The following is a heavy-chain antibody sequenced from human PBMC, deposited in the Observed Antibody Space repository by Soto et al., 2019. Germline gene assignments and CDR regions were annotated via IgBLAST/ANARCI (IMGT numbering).Heavy chain of an antibody. Sequence: QVQLQQWGAGLLKPSETLSLTCAVYGGSFSGYQWTWIRQTPGKGLEWIGEINDTGNINYNPSLKSRVTIFIDTPVTQISLKQSSVTAADTAVYYCARGLIVWFGELSRRGGYYYYMDVWGKGTTVTVSS. D-gene: IGHD3-10*01. J-gene: IGHJ6*03. CDR3: ARGLIVWFGELSRRGGYYYYMDV. CDR1: GGSFSGYQ. CDR2: INDTGNI. V-gene: IGHV4-34*01.